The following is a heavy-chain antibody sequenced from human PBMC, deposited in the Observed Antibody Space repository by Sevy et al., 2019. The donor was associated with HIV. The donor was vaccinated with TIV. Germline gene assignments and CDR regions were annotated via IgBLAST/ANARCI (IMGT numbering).Heavy chain of an antibody. J-gene: IGHJ4*02. CDR1: GFTFGSYG. V-gene: IGHV3-30*18. Sequence: GGSLRLSCAASGFTFGSYGMHWVRQAPGKGLEWVAVISYDGTIESYADSVRGRFSISRDNADSTLYLLMDSLRAEDTAVYYCAKEGYDILTGFEPGNFDSWGQGTLVTVSS. CDR3: AKEGYDILTGFEPGNFDS. CDR2: ISYDGTIE. D-gene: IGHD3-9*01.